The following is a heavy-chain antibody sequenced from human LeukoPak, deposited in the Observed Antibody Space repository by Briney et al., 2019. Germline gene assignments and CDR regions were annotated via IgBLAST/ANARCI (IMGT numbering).Heavy chain of an antibody. Sequence: SETLSLTCTVSGGSISSYYWSWIRQPPGKGLEWIGYIDYSGSTNYNPSLKSRVTISVDTSKNQFSLKLSSVTAADTAVYYCASGYGIVGATNPPKYYYYMDVWGKGTTVTVSS. V-gene: IGHV4-59*01. CDR3: ASGYGIVGATNPPKYYYYMDV. D-gene: IGHD1-26*01. CDR2: IDYSGST. J-gene: IGHJ6*03. CDR1: GGSISSYY.